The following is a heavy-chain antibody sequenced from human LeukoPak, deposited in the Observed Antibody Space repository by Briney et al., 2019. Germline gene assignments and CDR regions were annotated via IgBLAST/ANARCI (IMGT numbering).Heavy chain of an antibody. CDR1: GYTFTSYD. J-gene: IGHJ4*02. Sequence: ASVKVSCKASGYTFTSYDINWVRQATGQGLEWMGWMNPNSGNTGYAQKFQGRVTMTRDTSISTAYMELSRLRSDDTAVYYCARETVPAIAALRGLNYWGQGTLVTVSS. D-gene: IGHD6-13*01. V-gene: IGHV1-8*01. CDR2: MNPNSGNT. CDR3: ARETVPAIAALRGLNY.